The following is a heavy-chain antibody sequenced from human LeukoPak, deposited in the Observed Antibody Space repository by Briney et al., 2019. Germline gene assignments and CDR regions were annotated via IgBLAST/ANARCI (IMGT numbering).Heavy chain of an antibody. CDR3: AAVPNANAWYWDDAFDI. D-gene: IGHD2-8*02. CDR2: IVVGSGNT. CDR1: GFTFTTSA. V-gene: IGHV1-58*01. J-gene: IGHJ3*02. Sequence: SVKVSCKASGFTFTTSAVQWVRQARGQRLEWIGRIVVGSGNTDHAQKFQGRLTITRDISTSTAYMELSSLTSDDTAVYYCAAVPNANAWYWDDAFDIWGQGTMVTVSS.